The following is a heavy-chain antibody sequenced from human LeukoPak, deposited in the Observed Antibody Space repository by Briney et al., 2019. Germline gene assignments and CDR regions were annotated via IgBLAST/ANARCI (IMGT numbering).Heavy chain of an antibody. CDR1: GFTFSDYY. D-gene: IGHD3-22*01. CDR2: ISSSGSTI. J-gene: IGHJ4*02. Sequence: PGGSLRLSCAASGFTFSDYYMSWIRQAPGKGLEWVSYISSSGSTIYYADSVKGRLTISRDNAKNSLYLQMNSLRAEDTAVYYCAREATDYYDSSGYYCDYWGQGTLVTVSS. V-gene: IGHV3-11*01. CDR3: AREATDYYDSSGYYCDY.